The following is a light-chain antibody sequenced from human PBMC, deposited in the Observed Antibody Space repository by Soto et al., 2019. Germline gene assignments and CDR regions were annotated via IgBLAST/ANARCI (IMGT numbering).Light chain of an antibody. J-gene: IGKJ1*01. CDR2: GAF. V-gene: IGKV3-20*01. Sequence: EMVLTQSPGTLSLSPGERDTLSCRASQSVSDNYLAWYQQKPGQAPRLLIYGAFTRATVIPDRFSGSGSGTDFSLTISRLEPEDFAVYYCQQYGSSPPWTFGQGTPVEIK. CDR3: QQYGSSPPWT. CDR1: QSVSDNY.